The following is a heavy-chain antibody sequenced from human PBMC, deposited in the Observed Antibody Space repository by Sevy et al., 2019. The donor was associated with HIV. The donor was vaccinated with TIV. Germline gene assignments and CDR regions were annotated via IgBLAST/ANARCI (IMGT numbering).Heavy chain of an antibody. J-gene: IGHJ4*02. Sequence: APVKVSCKASGYTFTSYGISWVRQAPGQGLEWMGWISAYNGNTNYAQKLQGRVTMTTDTSTSTAYMELRSLRSDDTAVYYCARDSSPDSSGYYNYWGQGTLVTVSS. V-gene: IGHV1-18*01. CDR1: GYTFTSYG. D-gene: IGHD3-22*01. CDR2: ISAYNGNT. CDR3: ARDSSPDSSGYYNY.